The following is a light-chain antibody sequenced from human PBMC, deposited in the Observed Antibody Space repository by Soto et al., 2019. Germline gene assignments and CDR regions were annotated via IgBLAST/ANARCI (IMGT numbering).Light chain of an antibody. J-gene: IGKJ4*01. V-gene: IGKV1-39*01. CDR2: AAS. Sequence: DIQMTQSPSSLSASVGDRAAITCQASQDISNYLNWYQQKPGKAPKLLIYAASTLQSGVPSRFSGSGSGTDFTLTISSLQPEDFATYHCQQSYSTPLTFGGGTKVDIK. CDR3: QQSYSTPLT. CDR1: QDISNY.